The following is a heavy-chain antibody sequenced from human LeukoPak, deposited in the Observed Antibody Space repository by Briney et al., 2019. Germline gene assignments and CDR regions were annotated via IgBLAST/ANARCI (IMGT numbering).Heavy chain of an antibody. CDR2: IYPGDSDT. J-gene: IGHJ3*02. CDR1: GYSFTSYW. V-gene: IGHV5-51*01. D-gene: IGHD4-23*01. CDR3: ARLGPTHRLTVVIHRRSLVAFDI. Sequence: GESLKISCKGSGYSFTSYWIGWVRQMPGKGLEWMGIIYPGDSDTRYSPSFQGQVTISADKSISTAYLQWSSLKASDTAMYYCARLGPTHRLTVVIHRRSLVAFDIWGQGTKVTVSS.